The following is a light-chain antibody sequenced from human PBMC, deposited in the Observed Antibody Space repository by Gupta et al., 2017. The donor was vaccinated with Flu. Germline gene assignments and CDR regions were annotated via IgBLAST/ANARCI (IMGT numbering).Light chain of an antibody. CDR1: QSVSSSY. V-gene: IGKV3-20*01. CDR3: QQFGTSPLA. CDR2: GAS. J-gene: IGKJ3*01. Sequence: EIVLTQSPGTLSLPPGEGATLSCRASQSVSSSYLAWYQQKPGQAPRLLIYGASSRATGIPDRFSGGGSGTDFTLTISRLEPEDFAVYYCQQFGTSPLAFGPGTKVDIK.